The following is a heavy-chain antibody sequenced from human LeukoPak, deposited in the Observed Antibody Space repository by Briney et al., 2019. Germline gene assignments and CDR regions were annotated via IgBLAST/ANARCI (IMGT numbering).Heavy chain of an antibody. D-gene: IGHD3-10*01. CDR2: ISAYNGNT. CDR1: GYTFTSYG. V-gene: IGHV1-18*01. CDR3: ARSISLWKELRRDWLDP. Sequence: ASVKVSCKASGYTFTSYGISWVRQAPGQGLEWMGWISAYNGNTNYAQKLQGRVTMTTDTSTSTAYMELSSLRSDDTAVYYCARSISLWKELRRDWLDPWGQGTQVTVSS. J-gene: IGHJ5*02.